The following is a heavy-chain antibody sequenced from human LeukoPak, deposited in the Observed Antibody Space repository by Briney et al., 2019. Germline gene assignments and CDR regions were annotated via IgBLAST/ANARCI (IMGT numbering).Heavy chain of an antibody. CDR3: AKGVAAHTEGYFDY. V-gene: IGHV3-23*01. CDR2: ISGSGGST. Sequence: GGSLRLSCAASGITFSSYAMSWVRQAPGKGLEWVSGISGSGGSTDYADSVKGRFTISRDNSKNTLYLQMNTLRAEATAVYYCAKGVAAHTEGYFDYWGQGTLVTVSS. J-gene: IGHJ4*02. CDR1: GITFSSYA. D-gene: IGHD6-19*01.